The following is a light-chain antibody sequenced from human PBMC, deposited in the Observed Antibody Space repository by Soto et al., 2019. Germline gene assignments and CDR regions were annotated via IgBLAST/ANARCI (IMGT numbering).Light chain of an antibody. CDR2: DAS. CDR3: QQRYNWPPLT. J-gene: IGKJ5*01. Sequence: ELVLPQSPAPLSLSPGERATLSCSASQSVNRYLAWYQQKPGQAPRLLIYDASSRATGIPARFSGSGSGTDYTLTIDSLEPEDSAVYYCQQRYNWPPLTFGHGTRLES. CDR1: QSVNRY. V-gene: IGKV3-11*01.